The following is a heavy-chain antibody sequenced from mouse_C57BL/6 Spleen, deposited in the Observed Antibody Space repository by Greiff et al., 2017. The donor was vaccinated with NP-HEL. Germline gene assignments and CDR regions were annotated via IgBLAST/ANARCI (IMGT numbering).Heavy chain of an antibody. CDR1: GFTFSDYG. D-gene: IGHD1-1*01. CDR2: ISSGSSTI. Sequence: EVMLVESGGGLVKPGGSLKLSCAASGFTFSDYGMHWVRQAPEKGLEWVAYISSGSSTIYYADTVKGRFTISRDNTKNTLFLQMTSLRSEDTAMYYCAREDYYYGSSYYFDYWGQGTTLTVSS. J-gene: IGHJ2*01. CDR3: AREDYYYGSSYYFDY. V-gene: IGHV5-17*01.